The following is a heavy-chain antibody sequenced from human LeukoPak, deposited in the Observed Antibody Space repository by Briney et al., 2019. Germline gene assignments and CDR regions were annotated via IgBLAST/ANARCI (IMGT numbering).Heavy chain of an antibody. V-gene: IGHV4-61*02. CDR1: GGSISSSSYY. D-gene: IGHD4-11*01. Sequence: SETLSLTCTVSGGSISSSSYYWGWIRQPAGKGLEWIGRIFTSGSTNYNDSLKSRVTMSVDTSKNQFSLKLRSMTAADTAVYYCARAPVTVKDSFDIWGQGTMVTVSS. CDR2: IFTSGST. J-gene: IGHJ3*02. CDR3: ARAPVTVKDSFDI.